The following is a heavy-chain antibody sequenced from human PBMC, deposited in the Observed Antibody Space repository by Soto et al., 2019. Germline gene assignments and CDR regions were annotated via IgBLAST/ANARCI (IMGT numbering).Heavy chain of an antibody. CDR2: IWYDGSNK. J-gene: IGHJ4*02. CDR3: ARAQPFTVTIVY. Sequence: GGSLGLSCAASGFTFSSYGMHWVRQAPGKGLEWVAVIWYDGSNKYYADSVKGRFTISRDNSKNTLYLQMNSLRAEDTAVYYCARAQPFTVTIVYWGQGTLVTVSS. CDR1: GFTFSSYG. D-gene: IGHD4-17*01. V-gene: IGHV3-33*01.